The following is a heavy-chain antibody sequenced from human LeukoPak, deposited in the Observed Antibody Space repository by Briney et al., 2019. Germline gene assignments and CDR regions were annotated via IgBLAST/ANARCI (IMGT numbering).Heavy chain of an antibody. CDR1: GFTFSVSA. CDR3: TRPSSTTGTTFWFDP. CDR2: IRSKANSYTT. V-gene: IGHV3-73*01. Sequence: PGGSLRLSCAASGFTFSVSAMHWVRQASGKGMEWVGRIRSKANSYTTAYAASVKGMFTISRDDSKNTAYLQMNSLKTEDTAVNYCTRPSSTTGTTFWFDPWGQGTLVTVSS. D-gene: IGHD1-1*01. J-gene: IGHJ5*02.